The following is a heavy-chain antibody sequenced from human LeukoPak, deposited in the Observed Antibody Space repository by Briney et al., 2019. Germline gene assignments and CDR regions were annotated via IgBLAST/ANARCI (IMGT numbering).Heavy chain of an antibody. J-gene: IGHJ4*02. Sequence: GRSLRLSCVASGFTFSSHGMHWVRQAPGKGLEWVAVISYDGSNKYYADSVKGRFTISRDDSENTLYLQMNSLRAEDTAVYYCAKAGAAPLAGIDYWGQGTLVTVSS. CDR2: ISYDGSNK. CDR3: AKAGAAPLAGIDY. CDR1: GFTFSSHG. D-gene: IGHD2-8*02. V-gene: IGHV3-30*18.